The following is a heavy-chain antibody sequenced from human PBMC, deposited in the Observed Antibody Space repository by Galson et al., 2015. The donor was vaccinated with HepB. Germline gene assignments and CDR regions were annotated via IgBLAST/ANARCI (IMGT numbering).Heavy chain of an antibody. CDR2: ISSSSSTI. V-gene: IGHV3-48*01. Sequence: SLRLSCAAPGFTFSSYSMNWVRQAPGKGLEWVSYISSSSSTIYYADSVKGRFTISRDNAKNTLFLQMNSLRAEDTAVYYCARVVYYGSGREFYGGMDVWGQGTTVTVSS. J-gene: IGHJ6*02. CDR3: ARVVYYGSGREFYGGMDV. CDR1: GFTFSSYS. D-gene: IGHD3-10*01.